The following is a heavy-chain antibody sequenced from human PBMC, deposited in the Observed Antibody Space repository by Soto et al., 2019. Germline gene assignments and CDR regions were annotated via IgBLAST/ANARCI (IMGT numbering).Heavy chain of an antibody. V-gene: IGHV3-9*01. CDR2: ISWNSGSI. CDR3: AKDTLLGYCTNGVCYAFDI. J-gene: IGHJ3*02. CDR1: GFTFDDYA. D-gene: IGHD2-8*01. Sequence: GGSLRLSCAASGFTFDDYAMHWVRQAPGQGLEWVSGISWNSGSIGYADSVKGRFTISRDNAKNSLYLQMNSLRAEDTALYYCAKDTLLGYCTNGVCYAFDIWGQGTMVTVSS.